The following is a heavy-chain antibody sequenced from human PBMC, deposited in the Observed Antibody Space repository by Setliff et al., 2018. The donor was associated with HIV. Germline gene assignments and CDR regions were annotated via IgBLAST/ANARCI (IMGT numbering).Heavy chain of an antibody. CDR1: GYSFSNYA. V-gene: IGHV7-4-1*02. CDR2: IETDSGSP. D-gene: IGHD4-17*01. CDR3: ARALYGDYGGDLNWLDP. J-gene: IGHJ5*02. Sequence: ASVKVSCKASGYSFSNYAINWVRQAPGQGLEWMGWIETDSGSPTYAQGFTGRFVFSVDTSVTTAYLQISSLKAEDTAVYYCARALYGDYGGDLNWLDPWGQGTLVTVSS.